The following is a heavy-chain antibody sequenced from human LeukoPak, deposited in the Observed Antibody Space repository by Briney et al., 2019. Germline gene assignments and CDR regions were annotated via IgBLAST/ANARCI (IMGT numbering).Heavy chain of an antibody. D-gene: IGHD5-24*01. V-gene: IGHV3-15*01. CDR2: IKSKTDGGTT. CDR3: TTGERWLQLAYFDY. Sequence: PGGSLRLSCAASGFTFSNAWMSWVRQAPGKGLEWVGRIKSKTDGGTTDYAAPVKGRFTISRDDSKNTLYLQMNSLKTEDTAVYYCTTGERWLQLAYFDYWGQGTLVTVSS. CDR1: GFTFSNAW. J-gene: IGHJ4*02.